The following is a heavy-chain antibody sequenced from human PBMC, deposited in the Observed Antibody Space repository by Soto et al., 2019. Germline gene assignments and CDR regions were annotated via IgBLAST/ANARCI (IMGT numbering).Heavy chain of an antibody. V-gene: IGHV1-18*01. J-gene: IGHJ6*02. CDR1: GYTFTSYG. CDR2: ISAYNGNT. D-gene: IGHD1-26*01. Sequence: ASVKVSCKASGYTFTSYGISWVRQAPGQGLEWMGWISAYNGNTNYAQKLQGRVAMTTDTSTSTAYMELRSLRSDDTAVYYCARESHKWSYLVHYYYYYGMDVWGQGTTVTVSS. CDR3: ARESHKWSYLVHYYYYYGMDV.